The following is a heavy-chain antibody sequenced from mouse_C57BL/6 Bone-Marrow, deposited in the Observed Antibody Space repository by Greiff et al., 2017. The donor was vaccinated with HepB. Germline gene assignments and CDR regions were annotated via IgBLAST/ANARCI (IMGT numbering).Heavy chain of an antibody. CDR2: INPNNGGT. CDR1: GYTFTDYN. D-gene: IGHD2-3*01. J-gene: IGHJ2*01. V-gene: IGHV1-18*01. Sequence: EVQLQQSGPELVKPGDSVKIPCKASGYTFTDYNMDWVKQSHGKSLEWIGDINPNNGGTIYNQKFKGKATLTVAKSSSTAYMELRSLTSEDTAVYYCARYDGYYYFDYWGQGTTLTVSS. CDR3: ARYDGYYYFDY.